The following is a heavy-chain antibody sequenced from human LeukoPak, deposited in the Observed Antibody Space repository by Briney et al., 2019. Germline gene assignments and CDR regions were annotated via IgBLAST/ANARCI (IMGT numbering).Heavy chain of an antibody. CDR1: GFTFSSYS. D-gene: IGHD1-26*01. Sequence: GGSLRLSCAASGFTFSSYSMNWVRQAPGKGLEWVSSISSSSSYIYYADSVKGRFTISRDNAKNSLYLQMNSLRAEDTAVYYCARGGGSYSWFGPPIDYWGQGTLVTVSS. J-gene: IGHJ4*02. V-gene: IGHV3-21*01. CDR2: ISSSSSYI. CDR3: ARGGGSYSWFGPPIDY.